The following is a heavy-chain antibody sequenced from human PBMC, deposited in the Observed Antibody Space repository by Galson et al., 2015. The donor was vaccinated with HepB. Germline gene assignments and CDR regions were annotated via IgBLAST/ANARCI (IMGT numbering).Heavy chain of an antibody. V-gene: IGHV3-33*01. CDR1: GFTFSSYG. J-gene: IGHJ3*02. CDR3: ASDYYYDSSSYTHDAFDI. Sequence: SLRLSCAASGFTFSSYGMHWVRQAPDKGLEWVAVIWYDGSNKYYADSVKGRFTISRDNSKNTLYLQMNSLRAEDTAVYYCASDYYYDSSSYTHDAFDIWGQGTMVTVSS. D-gene: IGHD3-22*01. CDR2: IWYDGSNK.